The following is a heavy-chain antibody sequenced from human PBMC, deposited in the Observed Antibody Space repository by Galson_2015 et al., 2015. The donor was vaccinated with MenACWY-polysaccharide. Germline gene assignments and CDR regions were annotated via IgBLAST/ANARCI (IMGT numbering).Heavy chain of an antibody. J-gene: IGHJ4*02. CDR2: SGSGGGL. CDR1: GFSFSTYG. D-gene: IGHD6-13*01. Sequence: SLRLSCAASGFSFSTYGMTWVRQAPGRGLEWVSGSGSGGGLYYADSVKGRFTVSRDNSKNTLSLQMNNLRAEDTAVYYCAKVGPRSSWTLGLDYWGQGTMVIVSS. CDR3: AKVGPRSSWTLGLDY. V-gene: IGHV3-23*01.